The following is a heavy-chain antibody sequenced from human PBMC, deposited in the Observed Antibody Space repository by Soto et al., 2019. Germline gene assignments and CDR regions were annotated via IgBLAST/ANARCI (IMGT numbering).Heavy chain of an antibody. D-gene: IGHD3-10*01. V-gene: IGHV3-30-3*01. J-gene: IGHJ6*02. CDR2: ISYDGSNK. CDR3: ARGNYYGSGSYYKPIRLYYYYGMDV. Sequence: GGSLRLSCAASGFTFSSYAMHWVRQAPGKGLERVAIISYDGSNKYYADSVKGRFTISRDNAKNSLYLQMDSLRAEDTAVYYCARGNYYGSGSYYKPIRLYYYYGMDVWGQGTPITVSS. CDR1: GFTFSSYA.